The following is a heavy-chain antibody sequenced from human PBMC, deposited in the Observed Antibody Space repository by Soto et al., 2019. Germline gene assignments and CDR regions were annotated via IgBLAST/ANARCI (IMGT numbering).Heavy chain of an antibody. CDR3: ARDGSDNWNYKYYFDY. CDR1: GGSISSYY. CDR2: IYYSGST. D-gene: IGHD1-7*01. V-gene: IGHV4-59*01. J-gene: IGHJ4*02. Sequence: QVQLQESGPGLVKPSETLSLTCTVSGGSISSYYWSWIRQPPGKGLEWIGYIYYSGSTNYNPSLKSRVTISVDTSKNQFSLKLSSVTAADTAVYYCARDGSDNWNYKYYFDYWGQGTLVTVSS.